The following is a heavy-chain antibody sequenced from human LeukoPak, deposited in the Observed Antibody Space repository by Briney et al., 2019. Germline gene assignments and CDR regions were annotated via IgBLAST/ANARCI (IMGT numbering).Heavy chain of an antibody. D-gene: IGHD3-10*01. CDR3: ARAAGMVRGATYYYYYGMDV. V-gene: IGHV3-21*01. J-gene: IGHJ6*02. CDR2: ISSSSSYI. Sequence: GGSLRLSCAASGFTFSSYSMNWVRQAPGKGLEWVSSISSSSSYIYYADSVKGRFTISRDNAKNSLYLQMNSLRAEDTAVYYCARAAGMVRGATYYYYYGMDVWGQGTTVTVSS. CDR1: GFTFSSYS.